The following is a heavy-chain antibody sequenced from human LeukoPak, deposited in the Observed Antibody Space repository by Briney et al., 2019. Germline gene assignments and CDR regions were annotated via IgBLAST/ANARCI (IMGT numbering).Heavy chain of an antibody. Sequence: GGSLRLSCAASGFTFSDYYTSWIRQAPGKGLEWVSYISSSGSTIYYADSVKGRFTISRDNAKNSLYLQMNSLRAEDTAVYYCAKDKEWLVRGIDYWGQGTLVTVSS. V-gene: IGHV3-11*01. D-gene: IGHD6-19*01. CDR2: ISSSGSTI. CDR3: AKDKEWLVRGIDY. J-gene: IGHJ4*02. CDR1: GFTFSDYY.